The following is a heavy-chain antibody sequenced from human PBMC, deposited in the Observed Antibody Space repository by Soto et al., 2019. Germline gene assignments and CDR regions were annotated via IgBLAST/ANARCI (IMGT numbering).Heavy chain of an antibody. CDR3: ARADGGGVAADRHDAFDS. J-gene: IGHJ3*02. Sequence: GESLKISCKGSGYSFTSYWIGWVRQMPGKGLEWMGIIYPGDSDTRYSPSFQGQVTISADKSISTAYLQWSSLKASDTAMYYCARADGGGVAADRHDAFDSWGQGTMVTVSS. V-gene: IGHV5-51*01. CDR2: IYPGDSDT. D-gene: IGHD2-15*01. CDR1: GYSFTSYW.